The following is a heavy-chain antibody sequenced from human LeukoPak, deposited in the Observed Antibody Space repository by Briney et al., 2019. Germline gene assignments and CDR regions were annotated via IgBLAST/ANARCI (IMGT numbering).Heavy chain of an antibody. CDR1: GFTFDDYA. D-gene: IGHD6-25*01. Sequence: GVSLRRSCAASGFTFDDYAMFRVRQAPGKGLEWVSGIGWNSGNIGYADSVKGRFTISRDNVKNSLYLQMNSLRIEDTALYYCVKRADYYGMDVWGQGTTVTVSS. CDR2: IGWNSGNI. CDR3: VKRADYYGMDV. V-gene: IGHV3-9*01. J-gene: IGHJ6*02.